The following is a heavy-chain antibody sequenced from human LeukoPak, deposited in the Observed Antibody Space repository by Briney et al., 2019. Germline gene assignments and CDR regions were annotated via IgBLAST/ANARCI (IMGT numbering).Heavy chain of an antibody. V-gene: IGHV4-30-4*02. Sequence: SETLSLTCTVSGGSISSGDYYWSWIRQPPGKGLEWIGYIYYSGSTYYNPSLKSRVTISVDTSKNQFSLKLSSVTAADTAVYYCARDSGYYYDSSGYYFDWGQGTRVTVSS. J-gene: IGHJ4*02. CDR3: ARDSGYYYDSSGYYFD. CDR2: IYYSGST. D-gene: IGHD3-22*01. CDR1: GGSISSGDYY.